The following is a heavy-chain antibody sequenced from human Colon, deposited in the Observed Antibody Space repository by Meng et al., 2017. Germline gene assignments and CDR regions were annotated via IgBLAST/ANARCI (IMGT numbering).Heavy chain of an antibody. Sequence: HVHLLWSGPGLVKPSDTLSLTCNVAGGSISSAYWSWIRQPPGKGLDFLGYVSDSGSPNFNPSLKSRLTISLDTSKNQFSLKLTSVTAADTAVYYCARVIMVTRYFDSWGQGTLVTVSS. CDR1: GGSISSAY. J-gene: IGHJ4*02. CDR2: VSDSGSP. CDR3: ARVIMVTRYFDS. D-gene: IGHD3-10*01. V-gene: IGHV4-59*07.